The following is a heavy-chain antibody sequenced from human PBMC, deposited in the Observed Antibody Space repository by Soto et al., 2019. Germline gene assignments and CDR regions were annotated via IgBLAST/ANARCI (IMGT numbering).Heavy chain of an antibody. Sequence: GSLRLSCAASGFTFSSYAMHWVRQAPGKGLEWVAVISYDGSNKYYADSVKGRFTISRDNSKNTLYLQMNSLRAEDTAVYYCARSHLTGYHYYYYYGMDVWGQGTTVTVSS. CDR3: ARSHLTGYHYYYYYGMDV. CDR1: GFTFSSYA. CDR2: ISYDGSNK. D-gene: IGHD3-9*01. V-gene: IGHV3-30-3*01. J-gene: IGHJ6*02.